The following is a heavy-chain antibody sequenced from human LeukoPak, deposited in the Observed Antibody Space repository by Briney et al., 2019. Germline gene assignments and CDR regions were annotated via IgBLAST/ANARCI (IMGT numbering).Heavy chain of an antibody. V-gene: IGHV3-53*01. CDR2: IYSGGST. J-gene: IGHJ4*02. CDR1: GFTVSSNY. Sequence: GGSLRLSCAASGFTVSSNYMSWVRQAPGKGLEWVSVIYSGGSTYYADSVKGRFTISRDNSKNTLYLQMNSLRAEDTAVYYCAREGQQLVQGDYWGQGTLVTVSS. CDR3: AREGQQLVQGDY. D-gene: IGHD6-13*01.